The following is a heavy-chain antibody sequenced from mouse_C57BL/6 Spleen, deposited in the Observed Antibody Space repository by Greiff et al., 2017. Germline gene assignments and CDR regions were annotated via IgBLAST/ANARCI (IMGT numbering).Heavy chain of an antibody. CDR2: IYPGDGDT. J-gene: IGHJ3*01. D-gene: IGHD2-4*01. Sequence: QVQLQQSGPELVKPGASVKISCKASGYAFSSSWMNWVKQRPGKGLEWIGRIYPGDGDTNYNGKFKGKATLTADKSSSTAYMQLSSLTSEDSAVYFCARGDYDGPFAYWGQGTLVTVSA. CDR1: GYAFSSSW. V-gene: IGHV1-82*01. CDR3: ARGDYDGPFAY.